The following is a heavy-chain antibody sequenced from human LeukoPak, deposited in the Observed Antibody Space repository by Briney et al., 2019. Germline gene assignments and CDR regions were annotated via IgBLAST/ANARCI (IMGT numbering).Heavy chain of an antibody. CDR1: GFSVSTKY. CDR3: ARVGDHFHWYLDL. Sequence: TGGSLRLSCAASGFSVSTKYMNWVRQAPGKGLEWVSILYSGSDTYYANSVKGRFTISRDSSKNILFPQMNDLRAEDTAVYYCARVGDHFHWYLDLWGRGTLVTVSS. J-gene: IGHJ2*01. CDR2: LYSGSDT. D-gene: IGHD3-10*01. V-gene: IGHV3-53*01.